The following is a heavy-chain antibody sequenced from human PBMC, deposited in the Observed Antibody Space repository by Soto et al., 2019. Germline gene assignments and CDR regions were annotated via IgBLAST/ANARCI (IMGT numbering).Heavy chain of an antibody. V-gene: IGHV3-30-3*01. CDR1: GFSFSIYA. J-gene: IGHJ3*02. D-gene: IGHD5-18*01. CDR2: ISYHGSTE. Sequence: QVQLVESGGGVVQPGRSLRLSCAASGFSFSIYAMHWVRQAPGKGLEWVAVISYHGSTEYYGDSVKGRFTISRDNSKNTLYLQMYSLRPEDTAIYYGARGYSYGPNWESDALDIWGQGAMVTVSS. CDR3: ARGYSYGPNWESDALDI.